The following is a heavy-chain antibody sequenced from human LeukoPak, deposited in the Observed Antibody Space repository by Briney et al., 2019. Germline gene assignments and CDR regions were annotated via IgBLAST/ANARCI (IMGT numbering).Heavy chain of an antibody. V-gene: IGHV1-2*02. CDR2: INPNSGGT. Sequence: ASVKVSCKASGYTFTVYYMRWGRHAPGQGVGWMGWINPNSGGTNYAQKFQGRVTMTRDTSISTAYMELSRLRSDDTAVYYCARSSYYYYMDVWGKGTTVTVSS. J-gene: IGHJ6*03. CDR3: ARSSYYYYMDV. CDR1: GYTFTVYY.